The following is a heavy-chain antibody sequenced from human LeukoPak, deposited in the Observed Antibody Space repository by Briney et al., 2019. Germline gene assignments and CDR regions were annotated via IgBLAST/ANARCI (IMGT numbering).Heavy chain of an antibody. CDR3: ARGDLAAAGEYYFDY. Sequence: PGGSLRLSCAASGFTFSSYSMNWVRQAPGKGLEWVSSISSSSSYISYADSVKGRFTISRDNAKNSLYLQMNSLRAEGTAVYYCARGDLAAAGEYYFDYWGQGTLVTVSS. J-gene: IGHJ4*02. D-gene: IGHD6-13*01. CDR2: ISSSSSYI. CDR1: GFTFSSYS. V-gene: IGHV3-21*01.